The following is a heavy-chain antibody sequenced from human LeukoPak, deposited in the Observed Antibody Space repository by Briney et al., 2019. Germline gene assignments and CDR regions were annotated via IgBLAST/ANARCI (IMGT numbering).Heavy chain of an antibody. CDR3: AKAMYGDYAYYFDY. CDR2: ISGSGGST. CDR1: GFTFSSYA. Sequence: GGSLRLSCAASGFTFSSYAMSWVRQAPGKGLEWLSAISGSGGSTYYADSVKGRFTISRDNSKNTLYLQMNSLRAEDTAVYYCAKAMYGDYAYYFDYWGQGTLVTVSS. D-gene: IGHD4-17*01. J-gene: IGHJ4*02. V-gene: IGHV3-23*01.